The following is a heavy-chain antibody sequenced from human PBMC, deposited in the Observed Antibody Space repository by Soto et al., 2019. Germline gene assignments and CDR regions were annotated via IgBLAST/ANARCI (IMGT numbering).Heavy chain of an antibody. CDR2: IYYSGST. CDR3: ARVLKQPLVTDRFDP. J-gene: IGHJ5*02. D-gene: IGHD6-13*01. Sequence: PSETLSLTCTVAGGSISSYYWSWIRQPPGKGLEWIGYIYYSGSTNYNPSLKSRVTISVDTSKNQFSLKLSSVTAADTAVYYCARVLKQPLVTDRFDPWGQGTLVTISS. CDR1: GGSISSYY. V-gene: IGHV4-59*01.